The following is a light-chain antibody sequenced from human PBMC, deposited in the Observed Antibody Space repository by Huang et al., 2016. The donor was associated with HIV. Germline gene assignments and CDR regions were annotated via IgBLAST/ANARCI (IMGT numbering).Light chain of an antibody. Sequence: EIVLTQRPHSLPVALGQVASISCRSSQTLVHNDGTTYLSWLHQRPGQPPRLLIYEVSNRFSGVPGRISGSGAGTDFTLTISRVQHEDVGFYFCAQATQFPFTFGQGTKLEI. V-gene: IGKV2-24*01. CDR2: EVS. CDR1: QTLVHNDGTTY. J-gene: IGKJ2*01. CDR3: AQATQFPFT.